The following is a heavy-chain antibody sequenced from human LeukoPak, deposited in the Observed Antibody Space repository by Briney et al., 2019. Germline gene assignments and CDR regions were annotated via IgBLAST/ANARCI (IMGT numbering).Heavy chain of an antibody. V-gene: IGHV4-61*05. Sequence: PSETLSLTCTVSGGSISSTSYYWGWIRQPPGKGLEWIGYIYYSGSTNYNPSLKSRVTISVDTSKNQFSLKLSSVTAADTAVYYCARGYYDFWSGYSYYFDYWGQGTLVTVSS. CDR2: IYYSGST. CDR3: ARGYYDFWSGYSYYFDY. D-gene: IGHD3-3*01. CDR1: GGSISSTSYY. J-gene: IGHJ4*02.